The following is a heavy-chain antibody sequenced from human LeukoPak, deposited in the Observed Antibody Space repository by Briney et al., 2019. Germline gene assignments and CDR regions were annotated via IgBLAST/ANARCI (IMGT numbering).Heavy chain of an antibody. CDR2: INHSGST. D-gene: IGHD6-6*01. V-gene: IGHV4-34*01. CDR1: AGYISGYY. Sequence: AETMSLTCAVYAGYISGYYWSWIHHPTGKELVWIREINHSGSTNYNPSLKSRVTISVYTSKNQFSLKLSSVTAADTAVYYCARGRPGAWSGSSADYWGQGTLVTVSS. CDR3: ARGRPGAWSGSSADY. J-gene: IGHJ4*02.